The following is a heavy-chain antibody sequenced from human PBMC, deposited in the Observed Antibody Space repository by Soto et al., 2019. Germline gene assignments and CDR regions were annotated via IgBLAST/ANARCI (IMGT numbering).Heavy chain of an antibody. Sequence: QVQLVESGGGVVQPGRSLRLSCAASGFTFSSYAMHWVRQAPGKGLEWVAVISYDGSNKYYADSVKGRFTISRDNSKNTLYLQMNSLRAEDTAVYYCARDFGYSYGIWGQGTLATVSS. CDR1: GFTFSSYA. J-gene: IGHJ4*02. D-gene: IGHD5-18*01. V-gene: IGHV3-30-3*01. CDR3: ARDFGYSYGI. CDR2: ISYDGSNK.